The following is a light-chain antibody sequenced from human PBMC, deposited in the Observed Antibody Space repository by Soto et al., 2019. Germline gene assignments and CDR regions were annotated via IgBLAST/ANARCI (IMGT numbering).Light chain of an antibody. CDR2: WAS. CDR1: QSVLYSSNNKND. J-gene: IGKJ4*01. Sequence: DILMTQSQDSLAVSLGERATINCKSSQSVLYSSNNKNDLAWYQQKPGQPPKLLIYWASTRASGVPDRFSGSGSGTDFTLTISSLQAEDVAVYYCQQYYSTPLTFGGGTKVDIK. V-gene: IGKV4-1*01. CDR3: QQYYSTPLT.